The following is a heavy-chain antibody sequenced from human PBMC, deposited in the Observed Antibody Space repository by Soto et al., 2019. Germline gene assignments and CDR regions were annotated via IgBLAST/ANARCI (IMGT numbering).Heavy chain of an antibody. J-gene: IGHJ4*02. V-gene: IGHV1-3*01. CDR1: GYTFTSYA. D-gene: IGHD6-6*01. CDR3: ARELSARPFDY. CDR2: INAGNGNT. Sequence: QVQLVQSGAEVKKPGASVKVACKASGYTFTSYAMHWVRQAPGQRLEWMGWINAGNGNTKYSQKFQGRVTITRYTAASTAYIELSSLRSEDTAVSYGARELSARPFDYWGQGTLVTVCS.